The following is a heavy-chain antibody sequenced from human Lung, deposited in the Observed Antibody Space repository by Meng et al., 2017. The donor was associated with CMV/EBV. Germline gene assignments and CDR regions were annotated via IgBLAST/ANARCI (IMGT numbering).Heavy chain of an antibody. V-gene: IGHV3-11*01. CDR1: GFTFSDYH. CDR3: ARVKGSFKFAMDV. Sequence: GGSLRLXCAASGFTFSDYHMSWIRQAPGRGLDWVSYITSSSSATYYADSVKGRFTISRDNAKNSLYLQMNSLRVEDTAVYYCARVKGSFKFAMDVWGQGTTVTVSS. J-gene: IGHJ6*02. D-gene: IGHD2/OR15-2a*01. CDR2: ITSSSSAT.